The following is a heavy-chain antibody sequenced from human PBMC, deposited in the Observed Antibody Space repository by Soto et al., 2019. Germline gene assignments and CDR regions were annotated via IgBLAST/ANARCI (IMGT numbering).Heavy chain of an antibody. CDR3: ARTDCTIGLCYFFPYNCFVL. CDR2: MNPNSGNT. J-gene: IGHJ5*02. V-gene: IGHV1-8*01. Sequence: GASVKVSCKASGYTFTSYDINWVRQATGQGLEWMGWMNPNSGNTGYAQKFQGRVTMTRNTSISTAYMELSSLRSEDTAVYYCARTDCTIGLCYFFPYNCFVLWGQGTLVTVSS. D-gene: IGHD2-8*01. CDR1: GYTFTSYD.